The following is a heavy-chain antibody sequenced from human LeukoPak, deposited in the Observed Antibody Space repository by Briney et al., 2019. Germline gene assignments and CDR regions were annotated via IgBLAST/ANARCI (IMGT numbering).Heavy chain of an antibody. CDR3: ARGGSSGQQVWFDP. CDR1: GYTYSSYG. J-gene: IGHJ5*02. Sequence: GASVKVSCKASGYTYSSYGISWVRQTPGQGLEWMGWISAYNGDTHYAQKFQGRVTMTTETSTSTAYMELRSLRSDDTAVYYCARGGSSGQQVWFDPWGQGTLVTVSS. V-gene: IGHV1-18*01. D-gene: IGHD6-19*01. CDR2: ISAYNGDT.